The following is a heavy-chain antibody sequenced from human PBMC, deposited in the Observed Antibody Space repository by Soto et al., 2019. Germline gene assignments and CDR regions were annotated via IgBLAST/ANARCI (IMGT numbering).Heavy chain of an antibody. CDR2: ISAYNGNT. J-gene: IGHJ5*02. CDR1: GYTFTSYG. CDR3: SRDMKYDFWSGYYNWFDP. Sequence: ASVKVSCKASGYTFTSYGISWVRQAPGQGLEGMGLISAYNGNTNYSHKLQGRVTMTTDTFTSTAYMELRSLRTDDTAVYYCSRDMKYDFWSGYYNWFDPWGQGTLVTVSS. V-gene: IGHV1-18*01. D-gene: IGHD3-3*01.